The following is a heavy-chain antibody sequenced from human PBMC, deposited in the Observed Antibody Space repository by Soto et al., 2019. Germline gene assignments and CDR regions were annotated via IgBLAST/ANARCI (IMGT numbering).Heavy chain of an antibody. V-gene: IGHV3-15*01. CDR1: GFMFSSAG. CDR3: VEGWNDF. Sequence: EVQVVESGGDLVEPGGSLRLSCVTSGFMFSSAGMSWVRQAPGQGLEWVARIKSTKACGAKYYAAPVNGRFSISRDYSKRTVYLQMYILRAEDTALYYCVEGWNDFWGQGTLVTVSS. J-gene: IGHJ4*02. D-gene: IGHD1-1*01. CDR2: IKSTKACGAK.